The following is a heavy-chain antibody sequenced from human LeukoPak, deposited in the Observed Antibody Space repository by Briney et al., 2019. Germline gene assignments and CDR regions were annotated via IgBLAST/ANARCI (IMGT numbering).Heavy chain of an antibody. V-gene: IGHV4-34*01. J-gene: IGHJ4*02. CDR2: ITPSGST. CDR3: ASSFYYDSRDY. CDR1: GGSISSYY. D-gene: IGHD3-22*01. Sequence: ASETLSLTCTVSGGSISSYYWSWIRQPPGKGLEWIGEITPSGSTNYNPSLKSRVSISIDTSKKKLSLRLTSVTAADSAVYYCASSFYYDSRDYWGQGTLVTVSS.